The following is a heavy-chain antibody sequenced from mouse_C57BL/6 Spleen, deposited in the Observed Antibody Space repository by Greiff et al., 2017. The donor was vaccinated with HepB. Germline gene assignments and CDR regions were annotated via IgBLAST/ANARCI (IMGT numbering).Heavy chain of an antibody. CDR3: ARLDFDY. CDR2: IDPSDSYT. J-gene: IGHJ2*01. CDR1: GYTFTSYW. Sequence: QVQLKQPGAELVRPGTSVKLSCKASGYTFTSYWMHWVKQRPGQGLEWIGVIDPSDSYTNYNQKFKGKATLTVDTSSSTAYMQLSSLTSEDSAVYYCARLDFDYWGQGTTLTVSS. V-gene: IGHV1-59*01.